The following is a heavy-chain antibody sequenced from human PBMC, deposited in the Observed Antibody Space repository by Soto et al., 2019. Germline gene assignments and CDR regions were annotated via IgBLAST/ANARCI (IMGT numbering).Heavy chain of an antibody. CDR2: MSGRGGST. CDR3: AKGGGDSFFDY. J-gene: IGHJ4*02. V-gene: IGHV3-23*01. Sequence: EVQLLESGGGLVQPGGSLRLSCAASGFTFSSYAMTWVRQAPGKGLEWVSSMSGRGGSTYYADSVKGRLTISRDNSKNTVYLQINSLRAEDTAVYYCAKGGGDSFFDYWGQGTLVTVSS. D-gene: IGHD2-21*02. CDR1: GFTFSSYA.